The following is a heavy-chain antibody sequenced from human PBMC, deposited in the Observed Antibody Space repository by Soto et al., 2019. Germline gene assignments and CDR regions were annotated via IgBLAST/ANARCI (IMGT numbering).Heavy chain of an antibody. J-gene: IGHJ3*02. Sequence: GGSLRLSCAASGFTFSSYSMNWVRQAPGKGLEWVSSISSSSYIYYADSEKGRFTISRDNAKNSLYLQMNSLSAEDTAVYSCARESYSSSCSSTSCYDAFDIWGQGTMVTVSS. V-gene: IGHV3-21*01. CDR1: GFTFSSYS. CDR3: ARESYSSSCSSTSCYDAFDI. CDR2: ISSSSYI. D-gene: IGHD2-2*01.